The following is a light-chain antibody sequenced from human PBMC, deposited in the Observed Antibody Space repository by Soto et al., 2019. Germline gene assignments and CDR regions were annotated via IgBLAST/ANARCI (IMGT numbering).Light chain of an antibody. V-gene: IGKV3-20*01. Sequence: ESELTQSPGTLSLSPGERTTLSCWASQSVSGNFLAWYQHQPGQATRLLIYGASCRATGIPDWFSGSGSGTDFTLTISRLEPEDFAVYYCQQYGSSSSTFGQGTQLEIK. CDR2: GAS. J-gene: IGKJ5*01. CDR1: QSVSGNF. CDR3: QQYGSSSST.